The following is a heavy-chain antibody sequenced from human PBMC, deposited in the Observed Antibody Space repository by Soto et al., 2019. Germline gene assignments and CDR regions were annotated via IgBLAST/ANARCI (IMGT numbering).Heavy chain of an antibody. V-gene: IGHV4-59*08. J-gene: IGHJ4*02. CDR2: IYYSGST. D-gene: IGHD4-17*01. CDR3: ARRYGDLFDF. CDR1: GGSISSYY. Sequence: PSETLSLTCTVSGGSISSYYWSWIRQPPGKGLEWIGYIYYSGSTNYNPSLKSRVTISVDTSKNQFSLKLSSVTAADTAVYYCARRYGDLFDFCGQGTLVTVYS.